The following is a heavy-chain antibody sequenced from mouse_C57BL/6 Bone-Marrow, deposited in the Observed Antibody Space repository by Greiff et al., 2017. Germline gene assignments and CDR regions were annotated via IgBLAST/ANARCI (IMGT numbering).Heavy chain of an antibody. Sequence: VQLQQPGAELVMPGASVKLSCKASGYTFTSYWMHWVKQRPGQGLEWIGEIDPSDSYTNYNQKFKGKSTLTVDKSSSTAYMQLSSLTSEDSAVYYWARPSYYSKKGYYFDYWGQGTTLTVSS. CDR2: IDPSDSYT. CDR3: ARPSYYSKKGYYFDY. CDR1: GYTFTSYW. D-gene: IGHD2-5*01. J-gene: IGHJ2*01. V-gene: IGHV1-69*01.